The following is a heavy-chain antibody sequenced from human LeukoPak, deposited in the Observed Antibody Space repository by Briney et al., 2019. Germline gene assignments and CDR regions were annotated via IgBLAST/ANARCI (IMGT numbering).Heavy chain of an antibody. CDR3: ARNRMATIVHDAYDI. J-gene: IGHJ3*02. V-gene: IGHV4-59*01. D-gene: IGHD5-24*01. CDR1: DVSISSYY. Sequence: SETLSLTCTVSDVSISSYYWSWIRQPPGKGLEWLGYIYYSGSTNYNPSLKSRVTISVDTSKNQFSLKLSSVTAADTAVYYCARNRMATIVHDAYDIWGQGTMVTVSS. CDR2: IYYSGST.